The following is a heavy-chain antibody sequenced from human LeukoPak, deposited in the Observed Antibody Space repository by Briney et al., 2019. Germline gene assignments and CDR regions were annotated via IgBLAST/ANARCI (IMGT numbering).Heavy chain of an antibody. CDR2: IRYDGNAQ. D-gene: IGHD3-10*02. CDR3: AELGITMIGGV. J-gene: IGHJ6*04. Sequence: GGSLRLSCGASGFTFNHYGMHWVRQAPGKGLEWVAFIRYDGNAQFYADSARGRFTISRDNAKNSLYLQMNSLRAEDTAVYYCAELGITMIGGVWGKGTTVTISS. CDR1: GFTFNHYG. V-gene: IGHV3-30*02.